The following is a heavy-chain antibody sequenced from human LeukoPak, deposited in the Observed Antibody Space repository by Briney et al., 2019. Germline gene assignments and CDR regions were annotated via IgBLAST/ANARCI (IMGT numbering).Heavy chain of an antibody. CDR3: ARQAVGYCSSTSCYRGAFDI. CDR2: IYYSGST. V-gene: IGHV4-39*01. D-gene: IGHD2-2*02. J-gene: IGHJ3*02. CDR1: GGSISSSSYY. Sequence: SETLSLTCTVSGGSISSSSYYWGWIRQPPGKGLEWIGSIYYSGSTYYNPSLKSRVTISVDTSKNQFSLKLTSVNDADTAVYYCARQAVGYCSSTSCYRGAFDIWGQGTMVTISS.